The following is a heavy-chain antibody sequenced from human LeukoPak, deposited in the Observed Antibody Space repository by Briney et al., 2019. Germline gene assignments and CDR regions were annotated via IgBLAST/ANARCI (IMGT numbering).Heavy chain of an antibody. V-gene: IGHV3-7*01. J-gene: IGHJ4*02. CDR2: IKEDGSEG. D-gene: IGHD3-16*01. Sequence: GGSLRLSCATSGFTFSRYLMTWVRQAPGKGQECVATIKEDGSEGYYVDSVKGRFTISRDNAKNSVFLQMNNLRVEDTAMYYCARDSGGNDYWGQGLLVTVSS. CDR1: GFTFSRYL. CDR3: ARDSGGNDY.